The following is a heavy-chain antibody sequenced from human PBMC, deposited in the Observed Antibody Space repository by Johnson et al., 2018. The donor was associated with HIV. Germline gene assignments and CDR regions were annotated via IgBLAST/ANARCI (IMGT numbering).Heavy chain of an antibody. V-gene: IGHV3-30*02. J-gene: IGHJ3*02. D-gene: IGHD3-9*01. CDR3: ARVLTTRGAFDI. CDR2: IRYDGSNK. CDR1: GFTFSSYG. Sequence: QVQLVESGGGVVQPGGSLRLSCAASGFTFSSYGMHWVHQAPGKGLEWVAFIRYDGSNKYYADSVKGRFTISRDNSKNTLYLQMNSLRAEDTAVYYCARVLTTRGAFDIWGQGTMVTVSS.